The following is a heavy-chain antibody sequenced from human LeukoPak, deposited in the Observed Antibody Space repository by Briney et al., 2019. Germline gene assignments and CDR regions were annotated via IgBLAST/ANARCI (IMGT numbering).Heavy chain of an antibody. J-gene: IGHJ4*02. D-gene: IGHD4-23*01. CDR2: INPNSGGT. CDR3: ARDSRGNSPFDY. V-gene: IGHV1-2*02. Sequence: ASVKVSCKASGYTFTGYYMHWVRQAPGQGLEWMGWINPNSGGTNYVQKFQGRVTMTRDTSISTAYMELSRLRSDDTAVYYCARDSRGNSPFDYWGQGTLVTVSS. CDR1: GYTFTGYY.